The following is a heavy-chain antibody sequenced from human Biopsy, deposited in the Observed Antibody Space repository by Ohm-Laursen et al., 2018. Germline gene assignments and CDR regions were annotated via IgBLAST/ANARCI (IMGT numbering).Heavy chain of an antibody. D-gene: IGHD4-23*01. CDR1: GGSFTGHY. CDR2: ISHTGYT. CDR3: ARGSNEYGGLYFPH. J-gene: IGHJ1*01. Sequence: GTLSLTCTVSGGSFTGHYWTWIRQPPGKGLEWIGHISHTGYTSYKSPLKSRVTISLDTSRKHLSLRLTSLAAADTAVYYCARGSNEYGGLYFPHWGQGTLVTVSS. V-gene: IGHV4-59*11.